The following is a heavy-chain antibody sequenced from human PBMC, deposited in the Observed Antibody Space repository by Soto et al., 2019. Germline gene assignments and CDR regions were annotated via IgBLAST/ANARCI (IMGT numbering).Heavy chain of an antibody. J-gene: IGHJ6*02. CDR1: GYTFTNYA. V-gene: IGHV1-3*01. Sequence: QVQLVQSGAEVKKPGASVKVSCKASGYTFTNYAMHWVRQAPGQRLEWMGWINAGNGNTKYSQKFQGRVTITRDTTANTAYMELSSLRSEDTAVYYCARGPLLWGDVWGQGTTVTVSS. CDR2: INAGNGNT. D-gene: IGHD3-10*01. CDR3: ARGPLLWGDV.